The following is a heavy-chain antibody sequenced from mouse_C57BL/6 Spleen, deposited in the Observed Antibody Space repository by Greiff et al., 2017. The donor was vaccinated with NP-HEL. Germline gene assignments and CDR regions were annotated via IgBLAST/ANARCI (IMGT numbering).Heavy chain of an antibody. D-gene: IGHD1-1*01. V-gene: IGHV1-80*01. Sequence: VQLQESGAELVKPGASVKISCKASGYAFSSYWMNWVKQRPGKGLEWIGQIYPGDGDTNYNGKFKGKATLTADKSSSTAYMQLSSLTSEDSAVYFCARWPYGSLGAMDYWGQGTSLTVSS. CDR2: IYPGDGDT. CDR3: ARWPYGSLGAMDY. J-gene: IGHJ4*01. CDR1: GYAFSSYW.